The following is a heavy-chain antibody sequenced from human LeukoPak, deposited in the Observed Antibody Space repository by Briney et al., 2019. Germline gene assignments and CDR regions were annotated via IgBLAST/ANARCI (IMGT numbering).Heavy chain of an antibody. CDR3: TRRPYSSSWYYFDY. CDR1: GFTFSSYS. J-gene: IGHJ4*02. Sequence: GGSLRLSCAASGFTFSSYSMNWVRQTPGKGLEWVSYTSTSSNSEYYADSVKGRFTISRDNAKNSLYLQMSSLRVEDTAVYYCTRRPYSSSWYYFDYWGQGTLVTVSS. D-gene: IGHD6-13*01. V-gene: IGHV3-48*01. CDR2: TSTSSNSE.